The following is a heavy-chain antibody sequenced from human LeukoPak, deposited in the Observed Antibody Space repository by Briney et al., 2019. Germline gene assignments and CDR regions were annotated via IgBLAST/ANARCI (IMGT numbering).Heavy chain of an antibody. CDR2: IRYVGSNK. CDR3: AKDHRPDDYGDYVDAFDI. J-gene: IGHJ3*02. V-gene: IGHV3-30*02. Sequence: GESLRLSCAASGFTFSSYGMHWVRQAPGKGLEWVAFIRYVGSNKYYADSVKGRFTISRDNSKNTLYLQMNSLRAEDTAVYYCAKDHRPDDYGDYVDAFDIWGQGTMVTVSS. D-gene: IGHD4-17*01. CDR1: GFTFSSYG.